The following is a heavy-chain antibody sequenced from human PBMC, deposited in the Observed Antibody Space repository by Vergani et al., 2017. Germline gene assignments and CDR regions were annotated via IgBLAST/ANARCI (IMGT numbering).Heavy chain of an antibody. CDR1: GYSIRSHKW. D-gene: IGHD3-10*01. J-gene: IGHJ5*02. CDR3: VRTVALWFGESKDGGWFDP. V-gene: IGHV4-4*02. CDR2: THESETS. Sequence: QVQLLESGPGLLKPSETLSLTCSVSGYSIRSHKWWSWVRQSPGKGLEWIGETHESETSNYNPSLNSRVTISVDKSTNQSSLKLNSVTAADTAVYYCVRTVALWFGESKDGGWFDPWGQGTLVTVTS.